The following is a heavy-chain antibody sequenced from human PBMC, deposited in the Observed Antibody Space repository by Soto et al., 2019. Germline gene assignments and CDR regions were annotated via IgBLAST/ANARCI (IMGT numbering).Heavy chain of an antibody. CDR3: ARDESSGWYFDY. J-gene: IGHJ4*02. V-gene: IGHV4-59*01. D-gene: IGHD6-19*01. CDR1: GGSISSYY. CDR2: IYYSGST. Sequence: SETLSLTCTVSGGSISSYYWSWIRQPPGKGLEWIGYIYYSGSTNYNPSLKSRVTISVDTSKNQFSLKLSSVTAADTAVYYCARDESSGWYFDYWGQGTLVTVSS.